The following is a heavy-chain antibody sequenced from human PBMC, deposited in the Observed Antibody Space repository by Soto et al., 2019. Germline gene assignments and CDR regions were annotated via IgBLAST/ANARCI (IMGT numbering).Heavy chain of an antibody. V-gene: IGHV3-30-3*01. Sequence: LRLSCAASGFTFSSYAMHWVRQAPGKGLEWVAVISYDGSNKYYADSVKGRFTISRDNSKNTLYLQMNSLRAEDTAVYYCARGRYYYDSSGYYFDAFDIWGQGTMVTVSS. CDR2: ISYDGSNK. J-gene: IGHJ3*02. D-gene: IGHD3-22*01. CDR1: GFTFSSYA. CDR3: ARGRYYYDSSGYYFDAFDI.